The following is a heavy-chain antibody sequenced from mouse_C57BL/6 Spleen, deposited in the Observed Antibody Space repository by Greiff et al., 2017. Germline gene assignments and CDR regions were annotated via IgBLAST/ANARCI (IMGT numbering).Heavy chain of an antibody. D-gene: IGHD4-1*01. J-gene: IGHJ2*01. V-gene: IGHV5-4*01. CDR3: ARELGREGYCDY. CDR2: ISDGGSYT. Sequence: DVQLVESGGGLVKPGGSLKLSCAASGFTFSSYAMSWVRQTPEKRLEWVATISDGGSYTYYPDNVKGRFTISRDNAKNNLYLQMSHLKSEDTAMYYCARELGREGYCDYWGQGTTLTVSS. CDR1: GFTFSSYA.